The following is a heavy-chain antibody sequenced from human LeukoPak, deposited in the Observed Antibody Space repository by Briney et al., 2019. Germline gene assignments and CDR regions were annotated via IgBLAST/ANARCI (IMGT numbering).Heavy chain of an antibody. Sequence: GGSLRLSCAASGFTFSSYGVSWVRQARGKGLEWVSGIKWDGSSTGYADSVKGRFIISRDNAKNSLYLQMNSLKAEDTALYFCAKGKPRGDYYVSGIYFYFDYWGQGALVTVSS. CDR1: GFTFSSYG. CDR3: AKGKPRGDYYVSGIYFYFDY. V-gene: IGHV3-20*04. CDR2: IKWDGSST. D-gene: IGHD3-10*01. J-gene: IGHJ4*02.